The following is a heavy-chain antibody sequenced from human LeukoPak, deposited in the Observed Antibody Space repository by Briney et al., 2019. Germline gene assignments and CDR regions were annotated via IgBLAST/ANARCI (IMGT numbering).Heavy chain of an antibody. CDR1: GFTFSSYG. D-gene: IGHD3-10*01. J-gene: IGHJ5*02. CDR3: ARDGEIWFGELLFGFDP. CDR2: IWCDGSNK. V-gene: IGHV3-33*01. Sequence: GRSLRLSCAASGFTFSSYGMHWVRQAPGKGLEWVAVIWCDGSNKYYADSVKGRFTISRDNSKNTLYLQMNSLRAEDTAVYYCARDGEIWFGELLFGFDPWGQGTLVTVSS.